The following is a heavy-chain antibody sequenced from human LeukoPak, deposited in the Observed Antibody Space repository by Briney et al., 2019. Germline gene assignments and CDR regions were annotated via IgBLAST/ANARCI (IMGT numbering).Heavy chain of an antibody. CDR2: IYYSGIT. CDR1: GGSISSGGYY. Sequence: SETLSLTCTVSGGSISSGGYYWSWIRQYPGKGLEWIGYIYYSGITYYNPSLKSRVTISLDTSKNQFSLKLNSVTAADTAVYYCARSTVPYYFDYWGQGTLVTVSS. V-gene: IGHV4-31*03. J-gene: IGHJ4*02. D-gene: IGHD4-17*01. CDR3: ARSTVPYYFDY.